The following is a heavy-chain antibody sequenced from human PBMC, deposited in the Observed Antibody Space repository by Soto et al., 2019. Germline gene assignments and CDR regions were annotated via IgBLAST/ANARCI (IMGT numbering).Heavy chain of an antibody. Sequence: ASVKVSCKASGYTFTSYYMHWVRQAPGQRLEWMGIINPSGGSTSYAQKFQGRVTMTRDTSTSTVYMELSSLRSEDTAVYYCARERKKFLEWLFNHNWFDPWGQGTLVTVSS. CDR2: INPSGGST. J-gene: IGHJ5*02. CDR1: GYTFTSYY. V-gene: IGHV1-46*01. CDR3: ARERKKFLEWLFNHNWFDP. D-gene: IGHD3-3*01.